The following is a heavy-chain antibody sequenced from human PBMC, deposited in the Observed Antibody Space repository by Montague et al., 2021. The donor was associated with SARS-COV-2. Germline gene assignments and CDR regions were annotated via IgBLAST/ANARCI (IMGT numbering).Heavy chain of an antibody. Sequence: TLSLTCTVSSDSITSGSYYWNWVRQPAGKGLEWVGRSYTSGSIDYXXXLKSRLTISVDTSKNQFSLKLSSVTAADTAVYFCAREWGSYSGRFDYWGQGALVTVSS. J-gene: IGHJ4*02. CDR2: SYTSGSI. V-gene: IGHV4-61*02. CDR1: SDSITSGSYY. CDR3: AREWGSYSGRFDY. D-gene: IGHD1-26*01.